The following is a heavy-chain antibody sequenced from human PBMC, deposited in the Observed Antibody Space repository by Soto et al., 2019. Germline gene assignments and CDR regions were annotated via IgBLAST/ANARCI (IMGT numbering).Heavy chain of an antibody. Sequence: SETLSLTCAVSGGVSGGYIISFYWRWVCQPQRKALYSIGYTSSSCTPTSNPSLKSRVTTSPDQSNHQFSLKLSSVTAADTAVYFCARYDHVQNYFDSWRQGPLVTVSS. J-gene: IGHJ4*02. CDR3: ARYDHVQNYFDS. V-gene: IGHV4-59*01. D-gene: IGHD3-16*01. CDR1: GGYIISFY. CDR2: TSSSCTP.